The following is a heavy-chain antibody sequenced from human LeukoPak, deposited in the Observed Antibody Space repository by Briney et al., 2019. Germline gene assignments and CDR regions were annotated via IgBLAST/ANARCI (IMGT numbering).Heavy chain of an antibody. CDR1: GGSISSYY. CDR2: IYTSGST. CDR3: ALSSRGDYGSGSYYAIDY. J-gene: IGHJ4*02. Sequence: PSETLSLTCTVSGGSISSYYWSWLRQPAGKGLEWIGRIYTSGSTNYNPSLKSRVTISVDTSKNQFSLKLSSVTAADTAVYYCALSSRGDYGSGSYYAIDYWGQGTLVTVSS. V-gene: IGHV4-4*07. D-gene: IGHD3-10*01.